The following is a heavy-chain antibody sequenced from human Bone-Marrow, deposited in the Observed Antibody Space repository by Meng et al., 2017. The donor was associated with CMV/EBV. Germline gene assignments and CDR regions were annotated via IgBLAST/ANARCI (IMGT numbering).Heavy chain of an antibody. CDR2: INWSRDSI. V-gene: IGHV3-9*01. Sequence: SLKISCAGSGFIFDDYAMHWVRQAPGKGLEWVSGINWSRDSIGYADSVKGRFTISRDNAKNSLYLQMDSLRPEDTALYYCTSSGWPETYYYGMDIWGQGTMVTVSS. D-gene: IGHD2-15*01. CDR1: GFIFDDYA. CDR3: TSSGWPETYYYGMDI. J-gene: IGHJ6*02.